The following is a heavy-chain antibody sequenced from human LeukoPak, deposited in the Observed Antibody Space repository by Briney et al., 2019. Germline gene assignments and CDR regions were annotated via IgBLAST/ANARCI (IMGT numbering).Heavy chain of an antibody. CDR3: ARRAGAYSHPYDY. J-gene: IGHJ4*02. CDR1: GFTFSNVW. CDR2: ISGSGGST. V-gene: IGHV3-23*01. Sequence: GGSLRLSCAASGFTFSNVWMSWVRQAPGKGLEWVSTISGSGGSTYYADSVNGRFTISRDNSKNTLYLQMNSLRAEDTAVYYCARRAGAYSHPYDYWGQGTLVTVSS. D-gene: IGHD4/OR15-4a*01.